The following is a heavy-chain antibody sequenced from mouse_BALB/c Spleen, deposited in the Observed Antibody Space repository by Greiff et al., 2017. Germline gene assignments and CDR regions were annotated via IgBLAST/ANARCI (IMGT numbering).Heavy chain of an antibody. CDR3: ARSGPPGYAMDY. Sequence: VQLQQSGAELMKPGASVKISCKATGYTFSSYWIEWVKQRPGHGLEWIGEILPGSGSTNYNEKFKGKATFTADTSSNTAYMQLSSLTSEDSAVYYCARSGPPGYAMDYWGQGTSVTVSS. V-gene: IGHV1-9*01. CDR1: GYTFSSYW. CDR2: ILPGSGST. J-gene: IGHJ4*01. D-gene: IGHD3-1*01.